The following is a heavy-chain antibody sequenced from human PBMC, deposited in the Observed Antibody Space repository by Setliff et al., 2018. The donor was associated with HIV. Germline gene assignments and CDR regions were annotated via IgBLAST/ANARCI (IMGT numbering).Heavy chain of an antibody. CDR3: ARVETTVRGATYGMDV. CDR1: GGSISSHY. V-gene: IGHV4-59*11. CDR2: MYFRGNA. Sequence: SETLSLTCTVSGGSISSHYWSWVRQAPGKGLEWIGTMYFRGNARNSPTLKSRVTISVDTSKNQLSLNMTSVTAADTAVYYCARVETTVRGATYGMDVWGQGTTVTVSS. J-gene: IGHJ6*02. D-gene: IGHD3-10*01.